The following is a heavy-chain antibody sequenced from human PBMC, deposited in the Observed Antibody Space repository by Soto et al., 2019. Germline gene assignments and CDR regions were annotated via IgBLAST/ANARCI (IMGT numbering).Heavy chain of an antibody. CDR2: VWYDGSDK. CDR1: GFTFSNYG. J-gene: IGHJ6*01. D-gene: IGHD2-2*01. V-gene: IGHV3-33*01. Sequence: QVQLVESGGGVVQPGRSLRLSCAATGFTFSNYGMHWVRQAPGKGLEWVAVVWYDGSDKYYADSVKGRFTISRDNSKNTLYLQMNSLRVEVTAVYYCARLGYCIVTGCYARTYDLDVW. CDR3: ARLGYCIVTGCYARTYDLDV.